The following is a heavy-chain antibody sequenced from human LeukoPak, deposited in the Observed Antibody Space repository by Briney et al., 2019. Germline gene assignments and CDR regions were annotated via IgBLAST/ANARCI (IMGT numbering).Heavy chain of an antibody. CDR2: IIPIFGTA. V-gene: IGHV1-69*13. D-gene: IGHD3-3*01. Sequence: GASVKVSCKASGGTFSSYAISWVRQAPGQGLEWMGGIIPIFGTANYAQKFQGRVTITADESTSTAYMELSSLRSEDTAVYYCARALEARTYYYYYMDVWGKGTTVTVSS. J-gene: IGHJ6*03. CDR1: GGTFSSYA. CDR3: ARALEARTYYYYYMDV.